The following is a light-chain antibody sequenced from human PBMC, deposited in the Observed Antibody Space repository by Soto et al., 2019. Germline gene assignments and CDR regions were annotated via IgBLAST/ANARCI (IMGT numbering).Light chain of an antibody. Sequence: QSVLTQPPSASGTPGQRVTISCSGSSSNIGSNYAYWYQQLPGTAPKLLIYSDNQRPSGVPDRFSGSKSGASASLVISGLRSDDAADYYCSTWHDGLSAVFGGGTKLTVL. CDR3: STWHDGLSAV. CDR1: SSNIGSNY. V-gene: IGLV1-47*02. J-gene: IGLJ3*02. CDR2: SDN.